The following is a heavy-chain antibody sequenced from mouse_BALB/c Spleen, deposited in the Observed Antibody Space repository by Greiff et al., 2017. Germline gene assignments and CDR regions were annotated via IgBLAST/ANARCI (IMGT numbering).Heavy chain of an antibody. CDR2: ISYSGST. CDR1: GYSITSDYA. CDR3: ARGDRGYDVWFAY. Sequence: EVQLQESGPGLVKPSQSLSLTCTVTGYSITSDYAWNWIRQFPGNKLEWMGYISYSGSTSYNPSLKSRISITRDTSKNQFFLQLNSVTTEDTATYYCARGDRGYDVWFAYWGQGTLVTVSA. D-gene: IGHD2-14*01. J-gene: IGHJ3*01. V-gene: IGHV3-2*02.